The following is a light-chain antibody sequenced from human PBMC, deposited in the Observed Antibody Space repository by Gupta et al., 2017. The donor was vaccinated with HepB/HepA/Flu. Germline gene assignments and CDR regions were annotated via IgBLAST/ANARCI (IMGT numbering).Light chain of an antibody. J-gene: IGLJ2*01. CDR1: NSDFGDFNY. CDR3: SSYTYTTTLVV. Sequence: SALPQPASVAGAPGRSITISCTGTNSDFGDFNYVSWYQQHPGKAPKLLIYEVNNRPSGISNRFSGSKSGNTASLTISGLQTEEEADYYCSSYTYTTTLVVFGGGTKLTVL. CDR2: EVN. V-gene: IGLV2-14*01.